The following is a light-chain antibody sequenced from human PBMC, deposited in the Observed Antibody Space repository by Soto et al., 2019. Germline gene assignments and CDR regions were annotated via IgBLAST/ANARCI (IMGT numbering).Light chain of an antibody. V-gene: IGKV3-11*01. J-gene: IGKJ4*01. CDR2: DAS. Sequence: EIVLTQSPATLSLSPGERATLSCRASQSVSSYLAWYQQKPGQAPRLLIYDASNRATGIPARFSGSGSGTDFTLTISSLEPEDFAVYYCQQRSNWPPDLTFSGGTKVDIK. CDR3: QQRSNWPPDLT. CDR1: QSVSSY.